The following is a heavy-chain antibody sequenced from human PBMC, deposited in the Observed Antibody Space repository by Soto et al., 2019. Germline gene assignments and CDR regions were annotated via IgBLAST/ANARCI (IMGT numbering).Heavy chain of an antibody. CDR1: GGSISSSSYY. CDR2: IYYSGST. J-gene: IGHJ5*02. CDR3: ARHGPGRITIFGVVPYNWFDP. D-gene: IGHD3-3*01. Sequence: SETLSLTCTVSGGSISSSSYYWGWIRQPPGKGLEWIGSIYYSGSTYYNPSLKSRVTISVDTSKNQFSLKLSSVTAADTAVYYCARHGPGRITIFGVVPYNWFDPWGQGTLVTVSS. V-gene: IGHV4-39*01.